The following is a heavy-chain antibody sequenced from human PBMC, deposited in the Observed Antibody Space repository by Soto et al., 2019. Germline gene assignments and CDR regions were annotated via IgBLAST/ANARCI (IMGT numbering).Heavy chain of an antibody. D-gene: IGHD3-3*02. CDR2: ISGSSVYI. Sequence: GCLRLSCVASGFTFSNYNMNWVRQAPGKGLEWVSHISGSSVYIHYADSVKGRFTISRDNAKNSVYLQMDSLRVEDTAVYYCAREGALKPFSSWGQGALVTVYS. J-gene: IGHJ5*02. CDR3: AREGALKPFSS. CDR1: GFTFSNYN. V-gene: IGHV3-21*01.